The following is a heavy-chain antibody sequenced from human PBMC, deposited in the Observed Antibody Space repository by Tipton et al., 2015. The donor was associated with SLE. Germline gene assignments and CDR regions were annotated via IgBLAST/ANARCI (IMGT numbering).Heavy chain of an antibody. CDR2: IYYSGST. D-gene: IGHD3-3*01. J-gene: IGHJ4*02. V-gene: IGHV4-31*03. CDR3: ARAGWSGYYTDY. Sequence: TLSLTCTVSGGSISSGGYYWSWIRQHPGKGLGWIGYIYYSGSTYYNPSLKSRVTISVDTSKNQFSLKLSSVTAADTAVYYCARAGWSGYYTDYWGQGTLVTVSS. CDR1: GGSISSGGYY.